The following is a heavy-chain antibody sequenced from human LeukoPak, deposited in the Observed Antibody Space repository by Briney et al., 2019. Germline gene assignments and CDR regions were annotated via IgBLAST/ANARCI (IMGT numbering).Heavy chain of an antibody. V-gene: IGHV3-48*04. CDR3: ARGPIGEGKSEPYYYYMDV. Sequence: PGGSLRLSCVASGFTFSNFAMNWVRQAPGKGLEWVSVVTGDSGTTHYADSVRGRFTVSRDNAQNSLFLQMNSLSAEDTAVYYCARGPIGEGKSEPYYYYMDVWGKGTTVTVSS. J-gene: IGHJ6*03. D-gene: IGHD1-14*01. CDR1: GFTFSNFA. CDR2: VTGDSGTT.